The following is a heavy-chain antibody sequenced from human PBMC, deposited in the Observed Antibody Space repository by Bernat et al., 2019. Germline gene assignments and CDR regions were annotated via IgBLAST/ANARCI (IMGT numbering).Heavy chain of an antibody. Sequence: EVQLLESGGGLVQPGGSLRLSCAASGFTFSSYAMNWVRQAPGKGLEWVSGIGGSGDGTYYADSVQGRFTISRDNSGNTLYLQMNSLRVEDTAVYYCAKAGDDFWSTDPTNRYYFYYYMDVWGKGTTVAVSS. J-gene: IGHJ6*03. CDR2: IGGSGDGT. CDR3: AKAGDDFWSTDPTNRYYFYYYMDV. CDR1: GFTFSSYA. V-gene: IGHV3-23*01. D-gene: IGHD3-3*01.